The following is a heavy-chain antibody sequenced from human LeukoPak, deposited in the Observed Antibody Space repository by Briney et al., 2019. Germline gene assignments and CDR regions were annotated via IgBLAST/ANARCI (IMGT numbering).Heavy chain of an antibody. J-gene: IGHJ6*03. CDR1: GYTFTSCG. Sequence: ASVKVSCKASGYTFTSCGISWVRQAPGQGLEWMGWISAYNGNTNYAQKLQGRVTITTDESTSTAYMELSSLRSEDTAVYYCARVPSFHYYYYMDVWGKGTTVTVSS. CDR2: ISAYNGNT. CDR3: ARVPSFHYYYYMDV. D-gene: IGHD2-15*01. V-gene: IGHV1-18*01.